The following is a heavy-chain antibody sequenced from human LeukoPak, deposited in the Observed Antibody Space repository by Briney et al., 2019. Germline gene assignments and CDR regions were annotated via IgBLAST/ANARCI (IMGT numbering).Heavy chain of an antibody. D-gene: IGHD4-17*01. CDR3: AKDRHGDYASDY. CDR2: TPYHGVSR. CDR1: GFIFGSYG. V-gene: IGHV3-30*02. Sequence: GGSLRLSCAASGFIFGSYGMHWVRQAPNKGLEWVAFTPYHGVSRYYAESVKGRFTISRDNSKNTLYLQMNSLKIEDTAVYHCAKDRHGDYASDYWGQGTLVIVSS. J-gene: IGHJ4*02.